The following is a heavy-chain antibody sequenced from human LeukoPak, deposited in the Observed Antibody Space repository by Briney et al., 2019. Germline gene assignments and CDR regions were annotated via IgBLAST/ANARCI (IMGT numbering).Heavy chain of an antibody. CDR3: AKSHYYGSGSIDY. J-gene: IGHJ4*02. D-gene: IGHD3-10*01. Sequence: PGGSLRLSCAASGFTFSSYAMSWVRQAPGKGLAWISTVSASGDSTSYADSVKGRFTVSRDNSKNALYLQVNSPRADDAALYYCAKSHYYGSGSIDYWGQGTLVTVSS. CDR2: VSASGDST. V-gene: IGHV3-23*01. CDR1: GFTFSSYA.